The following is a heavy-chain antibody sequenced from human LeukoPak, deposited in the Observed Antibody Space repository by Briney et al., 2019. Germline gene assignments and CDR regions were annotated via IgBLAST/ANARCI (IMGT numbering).Heavy chain of an antibody. J-gene: IGHJ4*02. D-gene: IGHD3-10*01. CDR2: VSYSSSTI. Sequence: GGSLRLCCAASGFTFSSYSMNWVRQAPGKGLEWISYVSYSSSTIYYADSVKGRFTISRDNAKNSLYLQMNSLRDEDTAVYYCARDAHIVRGVNPLDYWGQGTLVTVSS. CDR1: GFTFSSYS. CDR3: ARDAHIVRGVNPLDY. V-gene: IGHV3-48*02.